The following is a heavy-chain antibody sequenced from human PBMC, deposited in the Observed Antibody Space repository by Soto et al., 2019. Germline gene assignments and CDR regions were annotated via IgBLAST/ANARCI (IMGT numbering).Heavy chain of an antibody. CDR1: GDTFTSYG. Sequence: ASVKVSCKASGDTFTSYGISWVRQAPGQGLEWMGWISAYNGNTNYAQKLQGRVTMTTDTSTSTAYMELRSLRSDDTAVYYCARGYCTNGVCSPYAFDIWGQGTMVTVSS. CDR3: ARGYCTNGVCSPYAFDI. CDR2: ISAYNGNT. J-gene: IGHJ3*02. V-gene: IGHV1-18*01. D-gene: IGHD2-8*01.